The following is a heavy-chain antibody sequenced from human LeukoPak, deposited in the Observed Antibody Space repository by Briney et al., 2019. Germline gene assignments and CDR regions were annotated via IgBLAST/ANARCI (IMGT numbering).Heavy chain of an antibody. D-gene: IGHD5-18*01. J-gene: IGHJ3*02. CDR3: ARSRIQLWLRASDDAFDI. CDR1: GFTVSSNY. CDR2: IYSGGST. V-gene: IGHV3-53*01. Sequence: GGSLRLSGAASGFTVSSNYMSWVRQAPGTGLEWVSVIYSGGSTYYADSVKGRFTISRDNSKNTLYLQMNSLRAEDTAVYYCARSRIQLWLRASDDAFDIWGQGTMVTVSS.